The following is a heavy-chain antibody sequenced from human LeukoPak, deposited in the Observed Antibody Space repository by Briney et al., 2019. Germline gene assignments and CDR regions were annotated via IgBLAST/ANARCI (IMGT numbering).Heavy chain of an antibody. D-gene: IGHD3-10*01. CDR3: ARVPLLWFGEASDY. Sequence: SQTLSLTCTVSGGSISSGSYYWSWIRQPAGKGLEWIGRIYTSGSTNYNPSLKSRVTISVDTSKNQFSLKLSSVTAADTAVYYCARVPLLWFGEASDYWGQGTLVTVSS. V-gene: IGHV4-61*02. CDR2: IYTSGST. CDR1: GGSISSGSYY. J-gene: IGHJ4*02.